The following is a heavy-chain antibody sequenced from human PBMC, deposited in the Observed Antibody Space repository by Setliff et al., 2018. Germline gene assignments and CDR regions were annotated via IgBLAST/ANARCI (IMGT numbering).Heavy chain of an antibody. Sequence: KPSETLSLTCTVSGYSISSGYYWGWIRQPPGKGLEWIGNMYHSGSVYYNPSLKSRVTISVDTSKNQVSLKLSSVTAADTAVYYCARDAGGTLSIAVFDYWGQGTLVTVSS. CDR2: MYHSGSV. D-gene: IGHD6-19*01. CDR1: GYSISSGYY. J-gene: IGHJ4*02. V-gene: IGHV4-38-2*02. CDR3: ARDAGGTLSIAVFDY.